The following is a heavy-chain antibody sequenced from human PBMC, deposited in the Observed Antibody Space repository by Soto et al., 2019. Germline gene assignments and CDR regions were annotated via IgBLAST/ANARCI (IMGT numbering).Heavy chain of an antibody. CDR1: GGTFSSYA. Sequence: GASVKGSCKASGGTFSSYAISWVRQAPGQGLEWMGGIIPIFGTANYAQKFQGRVTITADESTSTAYMELSSLRSEDTAVYYCARFLRETGYCTNGVCPYYFDYWGQGTLVTVSS. V-gene: IGHV1-69*13. CDR3: ARFLRETGYCTNGVCPYYFDY. CDR2: IIPIFGTA. D-gene: IGHD2-8*01. J-gene: IGHJ4*02.